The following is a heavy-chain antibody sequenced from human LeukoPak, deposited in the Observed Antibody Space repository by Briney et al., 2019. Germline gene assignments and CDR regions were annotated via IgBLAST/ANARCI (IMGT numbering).Heavy chain of an antibody. CDR1: GYTFTSYG. CDR2: ISAYNGNK. Sequence: ASVKVSCQASGYTFTSYGISWVRQAPGQGLAWMGWISAYNGNKSNAQKLQGRVTMTTDTSTSTAYMELRSLRSDDTAVYYCARDRSPSSEYYFDFWGQGTLVTVSS. V-gene: IGHV1-18*01. CDR3: ARDRSPSSEYYFDF. J-gene: IGHJ4*02.